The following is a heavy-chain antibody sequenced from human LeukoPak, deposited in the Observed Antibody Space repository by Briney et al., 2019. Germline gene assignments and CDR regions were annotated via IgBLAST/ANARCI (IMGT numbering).Heavy chain of an antibody. V-gene: IGHV4-4*07. Sequence: ASETLSLTCTVSGGSIVSYFWSWIRQPAGQGLEWIGRIYVSGNTDYTPSLKDRVTMSIDTSKPSKTQVSLRLTSLTAADTAVYYCAGQYCTGGSCYFSPFDYWGQGIVVTVSS. CDR3: AGQYCTGGSCYFSPFDY. D-gene: IGHD2-15*01. CDR1: GGSIVSYF. CDR2: IYVSGNT. J-gene: IGHJ4*02.